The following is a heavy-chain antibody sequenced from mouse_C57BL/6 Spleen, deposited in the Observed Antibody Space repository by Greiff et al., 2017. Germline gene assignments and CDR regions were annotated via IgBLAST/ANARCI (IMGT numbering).Heavy chain of an antibody. CDR2: IDPEDGET. J-gene: IGHJ2*01. Sequence: EVKVEESGAELVKPGASVKLSCTASGFNIKDYYMHWVKQRTEQGLEWIGRIDPEDGETKYAPKFPGKATITADTSSNTAYLQLSSLTSEDTAVYYCAQGFTTVVATNYWGQGTTLTVSS. CDR1: GFNIKDYY. D-gene: IGHD1-1*01. V-gene: IGHV14-2*01. CDR3: AQGFTTVVATNY.